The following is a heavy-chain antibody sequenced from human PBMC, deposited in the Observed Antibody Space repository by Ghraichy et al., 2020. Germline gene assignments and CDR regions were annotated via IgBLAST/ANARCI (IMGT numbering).Heavy chain of an antibody. CDR2: INHSGST. CDR3: ARLHQSTGYSSSWYRYYFDY. V-gene: IGHV4-34*01. D-gene: IGHD6-13*01. J-gene: IGHJ4*02. Sequence: SQTLSLTCAVYGGSFSGYYWSWIRQPPGKGLEWIGEINHSGSTNYNPSLKSRVTISVDTSKNQFSLKLSSVTAADTAVYYCARLHQSTGYSSSWYRYYFDYWGQGTLVTVSS. CDR1: GGSFSGYY.